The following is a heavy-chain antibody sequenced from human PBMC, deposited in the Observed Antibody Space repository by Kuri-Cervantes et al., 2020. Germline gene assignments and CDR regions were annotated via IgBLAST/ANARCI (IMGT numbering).Heavy chain of an antibody. Sequence: ETLSLTCQGSGYSFSDYWIGWVRQMPGKGLEWMGIIYPGDSDTRYSPSFQGQVTISADKSISTAYLQWSSLKASDTAMYYCARLKLLPIYYYYYGMDVWGQGTTVTVSS. V-gene: IGHV5-51*01. CDR2: IYPGDSDT. CDR1: GYSFSDYW. J-gene: IGHJ6*02. D-gene: IGHD2-15*01. CDR3: ARLKLLPIYYYYYGMDV.